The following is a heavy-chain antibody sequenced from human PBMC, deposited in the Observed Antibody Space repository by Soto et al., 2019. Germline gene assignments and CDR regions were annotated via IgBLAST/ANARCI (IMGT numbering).Heavy chain of an antibody. CDR2: ISAYNGNT. CDR1: GYTFTSYG. CDR3: ARGLVDYDILTGLYCCYGMDV. V-gene: IGHV1-18*01. J-gene: IGHJ6*02. Sequence: QVQLVQSGAEVKKPGASVKVSCKASGYTFTSYGISWVRQAPGQGLEWMGWISAYNGNTNYAQKLQGRVTMTTDTSTRTAYVELRGLGSDDTAVYYCARGLVDYDILTGLYCCYGMDVGGQGTTVTVSS. D-gene: IGHD3-9*01.